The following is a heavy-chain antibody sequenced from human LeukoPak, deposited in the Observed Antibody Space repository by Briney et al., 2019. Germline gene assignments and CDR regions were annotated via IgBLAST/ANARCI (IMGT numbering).Heavy chain of an antibody. CDR1: GFTFSSYW. CDR2: IKQDESET. D-gene: IGHD3-10*01. Sequence: GGSLRLTCAASGFTFSSYWMTWDRQSPGKGPEWVANIKQDESETYTVDSVKGRFTISRDNAKNSVYLHMNSLRAEDTALYYCARLSAYYYGSFFYYYMDVWGKGTTVTVSS. J-gene: IGHJ6*03. V-gene: IGHV3-7*01. CDR3: ARLSAYYYGSFFYYYMDV.